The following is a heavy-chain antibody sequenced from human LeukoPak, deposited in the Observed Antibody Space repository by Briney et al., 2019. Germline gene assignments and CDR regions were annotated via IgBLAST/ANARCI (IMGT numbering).Heavy chain of an antibody. CDR2: IKYDGDEE. CDR3: KSGGAAPGSFDN. V-gene: IGHV3-7*01. CDR1: GFTFSSYS. J-gene: IGHJ5*02. D-gene: IGHD6-13*01. Sequence: QPGGSLRLSCAASGFTFSSYSMNWVRQAPGKGLEWVANIKYDGDEEYYVDSVKGRFTISRDNAKNSLYLQLNSLRVEDTAVYYCKSGGAAPGSFDNWGQGTLVTVSP.